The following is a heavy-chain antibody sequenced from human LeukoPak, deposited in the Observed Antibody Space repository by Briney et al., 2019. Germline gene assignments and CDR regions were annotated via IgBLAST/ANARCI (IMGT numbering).Heavy chain of an antibody. CDR2: ISGSGGST. J-gene: IGHJ6*02. D-gene: IGHD2-15*01. Sequence: GGSLRLSCAASGFTFSSYAMSWVRQAPGKGLEWVSAISGSGGSTYYADSVKGLFTISRDNSKNTLYLQMNSLRAEDTAVYYWAKGPLLGGFYYYGMDVWGQGTTVTVSS. V-gene: IGHV3-23*01. CDR3: AKGPLLGGFYYYGMDV. CDR1: GFTFSSYA.